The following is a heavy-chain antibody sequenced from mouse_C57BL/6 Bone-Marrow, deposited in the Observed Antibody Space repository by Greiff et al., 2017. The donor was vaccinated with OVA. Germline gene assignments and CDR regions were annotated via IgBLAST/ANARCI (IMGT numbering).Heavy chain of an antibody. Sequence: EVLLVESGGGLVQPGGSLSLSCAASGFTFTDYYMSWVRQPPGQALEWFGFIRHKANGYSTEYSATVKGRLTISRDTSPSILYLQMNVLRAEVRANDYGARYPVSLGELDYGGRGTTITVSA. V-gene: IGHV7-3*01. J-gene: IGHJ2*01. CDR1: GFTFTDYY. CDR3: ARYPVSLGELDY. D-gene: IGHD3-1*01. CDR2: IRHKANGYST.